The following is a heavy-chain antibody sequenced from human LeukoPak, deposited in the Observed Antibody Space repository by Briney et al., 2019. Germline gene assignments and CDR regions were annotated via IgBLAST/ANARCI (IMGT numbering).Heavy chain of an antibody. V-gene: IGHV3-66*02. CDR2: IYSGGST. J-gene: IGHJ6*03. CDR1: GFTVSSNY. CDR3: AREGHFDYYYYMDV. Sequence: PGGSLRLSCAASGFTVSSNYMSWVRQAPGKGLEWVSVIYSGGSTYYADSVKGRFTISRDNSKNTLYLQMNSVKPEDTAVYYCAREGHFDYYYYMDVWGKGTTVTVSS.